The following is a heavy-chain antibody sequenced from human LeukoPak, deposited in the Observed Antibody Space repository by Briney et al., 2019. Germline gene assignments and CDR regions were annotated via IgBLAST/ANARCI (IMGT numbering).Heavy chain of an antibody. J-gene: IGHJ4*02. Sequence: PGGSLRLSCAASGFTFSSYYMSWVRQAPGKGLEWVANISQDGSDKYYVDSLKGRFTISRDNAKNSLYLQMNSLRAEDTAVYYCARDMLDPGIAAHDYWGQGTLVTVSS. D-gene: IGHD6-25*01. V-gene: IGHV3-7*01. CDR3: ARDMLDPGIAAHDY. CDR1: GFTFSSYY. CDR2: ISQDGSDK.